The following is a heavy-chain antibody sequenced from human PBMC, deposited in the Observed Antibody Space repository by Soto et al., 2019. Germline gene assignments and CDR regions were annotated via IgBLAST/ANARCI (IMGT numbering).Heavy chain of an antibody. CDR2: IYYSGST. J-gene: IGHJ6*02. Sequence: SETLSLTCTVSGGSISSCGYYWSWIRQHPGKGLEWIGYIYYSGSTYYNPSLKSRVTISVDTSKNQFSLKLSSVTAADTAVYYCARDHDYKARILPGMDVWGQGTTVTVSS. CDR1: GGSISSCGYY. CDR3: ARDHDYKARILPGMDV. V-gene: IGHV4-31*03. D-gene: IGHD4-4*01.